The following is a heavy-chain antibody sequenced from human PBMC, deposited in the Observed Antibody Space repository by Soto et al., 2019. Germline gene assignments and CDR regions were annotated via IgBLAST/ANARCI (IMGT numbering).Heavy chain of an antibody. CDR3: VREDWHRFDS. J-gene: IGHJ4*02. CDR1: GFTFSSYA. V-gene: IGHV3-64D*06. D-gene: IGHD2-21*01. Sequence: GGSLRLSCSASGFTFSSYAMYWVRQAPGKGLEYVSAVTSNGGTTYYADSVKGRFTISRDNSKNTLYLQMSSLRAEDTAVYYCVREDWHRFDSWGQGTLVTVSS. CDR2: VTSNGGTT.